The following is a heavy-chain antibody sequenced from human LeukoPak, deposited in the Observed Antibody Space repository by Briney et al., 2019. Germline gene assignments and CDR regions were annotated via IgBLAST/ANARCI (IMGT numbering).Heavy chain of an antibody. J-gene: IGHJ4*02. CDR3: ARGARGGWELPFDY. D-gene: IGHD1-26*01. V-gene: IGHV4-59*01. CDR1: GGSFSSYY. CDR2: IYYSGST. Sequence: SETLSLTCAVYGGSFSSYYWSWIRQPPGKGLEWIGNIYYSGSTNYNPSLKSRVTISVDTSKNQFSLKLSSVTAADTAVYYCARGARGGWELPFDYWGQGTLVTVSS.